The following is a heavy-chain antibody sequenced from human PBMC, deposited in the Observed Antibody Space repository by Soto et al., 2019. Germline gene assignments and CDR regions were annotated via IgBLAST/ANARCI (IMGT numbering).Heavy chain of an antibody. CDR1: GFTFSSYA. CDR3: ARPPDGSYYYYYGMDV. D-gene: IGHD1-26*01. Sequence: QVQLVESGGGVVQPGRSLRLSCAASGFTFSSYAMHWVRQAPGKGLEWVAVISYDGSNKYYADSVKGRFTISRDNYKNTLYLQMNSLRAEDTAVDYCARPPDGSYYYYYGMDVWGQGTTVTVSS. CDR2: ISYDGSNK. V-gene: IGHV3-30-3*01. J-gene: IGHJ6*02.